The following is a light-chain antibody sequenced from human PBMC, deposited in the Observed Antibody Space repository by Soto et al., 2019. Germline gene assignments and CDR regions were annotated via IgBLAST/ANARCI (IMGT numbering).Light chain of an antibody. CDR2: GNS. CDR3: QSYDSSLSVS. V-gene: IGLV1-40*01. J-gene: IGLJ2*01. Sequence: QSVLTQPPSVSGAPGQRVTISCTGSSSNIGAGYDVHWYQQLPGTAPKLLIYGNSNRPSGVPDRFSGSKSGTSASQAITGLQAEDEADYYCQSYDSSLSVSFGGGTKLTVL. CDR1: SSNIGAGYD.